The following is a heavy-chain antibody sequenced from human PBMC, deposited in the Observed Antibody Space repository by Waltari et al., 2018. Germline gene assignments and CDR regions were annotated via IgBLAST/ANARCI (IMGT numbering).Heavy chain of an antibody. J-gene: IGHJ4*02. CDR2: IIPILGIA. CDR1: GGTFSSYA. CDR3: ARDGLRGSKLDY. D-gene: IGHD5-12*01. V-gene: IGHV1-69*09. Sequence: QVQLVQSGAEVKKPGSSVKVSCKASGGTFSSYAISWVRQAPGQGLEWMGRIIPILGIANYAQKFQGRVTITADKSTSTAYMELSSLRSEDTAVYYCARDGLRGSKLDYWGQGTLVTVSS.